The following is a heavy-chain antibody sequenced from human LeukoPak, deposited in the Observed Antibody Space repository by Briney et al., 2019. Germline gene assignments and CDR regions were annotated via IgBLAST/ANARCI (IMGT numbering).Heavy chain of an antibody. CDR3: ARVSDSAGGYFY. V-gene: IGHV1-2*06. J-gene: IGHJ4*02. D-gene: IGHD5-18*01. CDR1: GGTFSSYA. CDR2: INPNSGGT. Sequence: ASVKVSCKASGGTFSSYAISWVRQAPGQGLEWMGRINPNSGGTNYAQKFQGRVTMTRDTSTSTVYMELSSLRSEDTAVYYCARVSDSAGGYFYWGQGTLVTVSS.